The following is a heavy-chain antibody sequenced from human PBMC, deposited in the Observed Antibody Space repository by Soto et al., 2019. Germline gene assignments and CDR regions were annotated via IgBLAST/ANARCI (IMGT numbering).Heavy chain of an antibody. J-gene: IGHJ6*03. Sequence: SETLSLTCTVSGGSISSYYWSWIRQPPGKGLEWIGYIYYSGSTNYNPSLKSRVTISVDTSKNQFSLKLSSVTAADTAVYYCARSLGYCSGGSCSTYYYYMDVCGKGTTVTVSS. CDR2: IYYSGST. V-gene: IGHV4-59*08. D-gene: IGHD2-15*01. CDR1: GGSISSYY. CDR3: ARSLGYCSGGSCSTYYYYMDV.